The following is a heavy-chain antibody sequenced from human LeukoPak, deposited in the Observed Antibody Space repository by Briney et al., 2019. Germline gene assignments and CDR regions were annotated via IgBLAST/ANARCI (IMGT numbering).Heavy chain of an antibody. CDR2: IYHSGST. CDR1: GGSISSGDYY. CDR3: ARGQNCGGDCYTFDY. J-gene: IGHJ4*02. Sequence: PSETLSLTCTVSGGSISSGDYYWSWIRQPPGKGLEWIGYIYHSGSTYYNPSLKSRVTISVDTSKNQFSLKLSSVTAADTAVYYCARGQNCGGDCYTFDYWGQGTLVTVSS. V-gene: IGHV4-30-4*01. D-gene: IGHD2-21*02.